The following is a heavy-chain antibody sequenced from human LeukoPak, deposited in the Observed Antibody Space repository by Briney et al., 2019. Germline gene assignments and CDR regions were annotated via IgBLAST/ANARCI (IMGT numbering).Heavy chain of an antibody. CDR1: GGSFSGYY. CDR2: INHSGST. Sequence: PSETLSLTCAVYGGSFSGYYWSRIRQPPGKGLEWIGEINHSGSTNYNPSLKSRVTISVDTSKNQFSLKLSSVTAADTAVYYCARWGRITIFGVVIKTYNWFDPWGQGTLVTVSS. J-gene: IGHJ5*02. D-gene: IGHD3-3*01. CDR3: ARWGRITIFGVVIKTYNWFDP. V-gene: IGHV4-34*01.